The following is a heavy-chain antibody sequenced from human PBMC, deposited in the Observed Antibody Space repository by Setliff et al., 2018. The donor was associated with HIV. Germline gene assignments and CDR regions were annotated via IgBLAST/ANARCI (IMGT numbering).Heavy chain of an antibody. CDR1: GYTFTSYA. CDR3: ARGLIYSSGWYRNSDAFDI. D-gene: IGHD6-19*01. J-gene: IGHJ3*02. V-gene: IGHV7-4-1*02. CDR2: INTNTGNP. Sequence: ASVKVSCKASGYTFTSYAMNWVRQAPGQGLERMGWINTNTGNPTYAQGFTGRFVFSLDTSVSTAYLQISSLKAEDTAVYYCARGLIYSSGWYRNSDAFDIWGQGTMVTVSS.